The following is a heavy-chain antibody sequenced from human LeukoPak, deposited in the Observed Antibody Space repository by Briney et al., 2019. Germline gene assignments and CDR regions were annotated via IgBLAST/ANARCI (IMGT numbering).Heavy chain of an antibody. CDR3: AKELYYYGSGISDY. V-gene: IGHV3-23*01. D-gene: IGHD3-10*01. CDR2: ISGSGGST. J-gene: IGHJ4*02. Sequence: GGSLRLSCAPSGFTFSSSAMSWVRHAPGKGLEWVSAISGSGGSTYYADSVKGRFTISRDNSKNTLYLQMNSLRAEDTAVYYCAKELYYYGSGISDYWGQGTLVTVSS. CDR1: GFTFSSSA.